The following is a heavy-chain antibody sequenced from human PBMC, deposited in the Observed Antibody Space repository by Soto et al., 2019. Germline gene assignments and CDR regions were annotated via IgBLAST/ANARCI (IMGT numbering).Heavy chain of an antibody. D-gene: IGHD3-10*01. Sequence: HPGGSLRLSCVVSGFTFSSYGMYWVRQAPGKGLEWVAVILYDGSKTYYADSVKGRFTISRDNSKNTSYLQMNSLRPEDTARFYCAKSSDYYGSAVDVWGQGTTVTVSS. V-gene: IGHV3-30*18. CDR3: AKSSDYYGSAVDV. CDR2: ILYDGSKT. J-gene: IGHJ6*02. CDR1: GFTFSSYG.